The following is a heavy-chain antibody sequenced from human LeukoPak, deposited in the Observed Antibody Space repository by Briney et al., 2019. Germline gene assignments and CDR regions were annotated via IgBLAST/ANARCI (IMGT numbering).Heavy chain of an antibody. CDR3: ARDKSYGDSSDY. V-gene: IGHV3-7*01. D-gene: IGHD2-21*02. CDR2: INQAGSEK. J-gene: IGHJ4*02. Sequence: GGSLRLSCAASGFTLSNYWMSWVRQAPGRGLEWVANINQAGSEKYYVGSVKGRFTISRDNARNSLYLQMNSLRAEDTAVYYCARDKSYGDSSDYWGQGTLVTVSS. CDR1: GFTLSNYW.